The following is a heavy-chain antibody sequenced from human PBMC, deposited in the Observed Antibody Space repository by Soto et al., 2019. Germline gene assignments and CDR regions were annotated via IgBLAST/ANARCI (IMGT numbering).Heavy chain of an antibody. CDR3: ARVDTMVRGVKYYYYGMDV. J-gene: IGHJ6*02. V-gene: IGHV4-34*01. Sequence: SETLSLTCAVYGGSFSGYYWSWIRQPPGKGLEWIGEINHSGSTNYNPSLKSRVTISVDTSKNQFSLKLSSVTAADTAVYYCARVDTMVRGVKYYYYGMDVWGQGTTVTVSS. CDR1: GGSFSGYY. CDR2: INHSGST. D-gene: IGHD3-10*01.